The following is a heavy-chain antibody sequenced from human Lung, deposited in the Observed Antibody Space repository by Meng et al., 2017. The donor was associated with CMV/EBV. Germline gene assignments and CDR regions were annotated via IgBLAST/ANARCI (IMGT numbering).Heavy chain of an antibody. V-gene: IGHV1-3*01. CDR3: ARDRNDVHHFDY. CDR1: AYTLSSYE. CDR2: IDAANGNT. D-gene: IGHD1-1*01. J-gene: IGHJ4*02. Sequence: GLIGKAGGGVMKPWASVNLTCNASAYTLSSYEMHWFRQAPGKRLEWMGAIDAANGNTKYPQKFQGRVTITRDTSASTVLMERSRLISENTAVYYCARDRNDVHHFDYWGQGTLVTVSS.